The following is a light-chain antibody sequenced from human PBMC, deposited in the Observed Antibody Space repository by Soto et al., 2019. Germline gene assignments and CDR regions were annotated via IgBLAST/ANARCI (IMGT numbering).Light chain of an antibody. CDR2: KAS. CDR1: QRIRRW. Sequence: DIQMTQSPSTLSASVRDRVTITCRARQRIRRWSAWYQQKPGRAPNRVISKASSSARGVASRFSVSGSGTEFTLTVSSLQRDDFATDYGQAYDGYPITCGGETKGAIK. V-gene: IGKV1-5*03. J-gene: IGKJ4*01. CDR3: QAYDGYPIT.